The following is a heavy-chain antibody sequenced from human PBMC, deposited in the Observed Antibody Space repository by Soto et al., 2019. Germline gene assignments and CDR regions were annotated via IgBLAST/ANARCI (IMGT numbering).Heavy chain of an antibody. CDR3: VREDDTTGSYSWFDP. V-gene: IGHV1-69*01. D-gene: IGHD3-9*01. CDR1: GAAFNTIT. Sequence: QVQLVQSGAEVKKPGSSVRVSCKASGAAFNTITINWVRQAPGQGLEWMGGFVPVFGSATYAQKFQGRAATTAAASTSTFYMELSRLNSEDTALYYCVREDDTTGSYSWFDPWGQGTRVTVPS. CDR2: FVPVFGSA. J-gene: IGHJ5*02.